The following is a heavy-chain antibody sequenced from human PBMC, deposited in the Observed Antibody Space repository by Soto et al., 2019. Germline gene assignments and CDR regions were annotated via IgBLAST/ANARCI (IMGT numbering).Heavy chain of an antibody. CDR3: AHRDSDSTPRGGCFDY. Sequence: QITLKESGPTLVKPTQTLTLTCTFSGFSLSTSGVGVGWIRQPPGKALEWLALIYWDDDKRYSPSLNSRLIIXXDASKNQVVLTMTNMDPVDTATYYWAHRDSDSTPRGGCFDYWGQGTLVTVSS. D-gene: IGHD2-15*01. J-gene: IGHJ4*02. CDR2: IYWDDDK. V-gene: IGHV2-5*02. CDR1: GFSLSTSGVG.